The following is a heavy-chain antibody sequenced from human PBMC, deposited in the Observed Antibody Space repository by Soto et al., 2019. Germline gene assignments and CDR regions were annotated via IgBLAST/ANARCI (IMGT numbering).Heavy chain of an antibody. CDR3: ARVRSIAARYYFDY. V-gene: IGHV4-31*03. Sequence: PSETLSLTCTVSGGSISSGGYYWSWIRQHPGKGLEWIGYIYYSGSTYYNPSLKSRVTISVDTSKNQFSLKLSSVTAADTAVYYCARVRSIAARYYFDYWGQGTLVTVS. J-gene: IGHJ4*02. CDR1: GGSISSGGYY. D-gene: IGHD6-6*01. CDR2: IYYSGST.